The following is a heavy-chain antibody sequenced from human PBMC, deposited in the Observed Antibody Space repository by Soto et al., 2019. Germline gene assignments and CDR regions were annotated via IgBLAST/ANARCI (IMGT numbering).Heavy chain of an antibody. V-gene: IGHV1-8*01. CDR2: MKPNSGNT. CDR1: GYTFTSYD. J-gene: IGHJ4*02. D-gene: IGHD3-3*01. CDR3: ARTGGRLRFVEGGGGLGY. Sequence: QVQLVQSGAEVKKPGASVKVSCKASGYTFTSYDINWVRQATGQGLEWMGWMKPNSGNTGYAQKFQGRGTMTRNTSISTAYMELSSLRSEDTAVYYCARTGGRLRFVEGGGGLGYWGQGPLITVSS.